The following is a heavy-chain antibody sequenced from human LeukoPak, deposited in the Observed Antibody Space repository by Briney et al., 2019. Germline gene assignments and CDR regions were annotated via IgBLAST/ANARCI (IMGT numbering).Heavy chain of an antibody. V-gene: IGHV3-66*01. CDR2: IYSGGST. CDR1: GFTVSSNY. J-gene: IGHJ4*02. CDR3: ARDRGSSGWYYFDY. Sequence: PGGSLRLSCAASGFTVSSNYMSWVRQAPGKGLEWVSVIYSGGSTYYADSVKGRFTISRDNSKNTLYLQMNSLRAEDTAVCYCARDRGSSGWYYFDYWGQGTLVTVSS. D-gene: IGHD6-19*01.